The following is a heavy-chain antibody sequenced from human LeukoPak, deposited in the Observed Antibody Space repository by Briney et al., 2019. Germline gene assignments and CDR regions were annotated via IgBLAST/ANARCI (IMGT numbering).Heavy chain of an antibody. Sequence: PSETLSLTCAVYGGSFSGYYWSWIRQPPGKGLEWIGEINHSGSTNYNPSLKSRVTISVDTSKNQFSLKLSSVTAADTAVYYCARGSLSSSWSFDYWGQGTLVTVSS. CDR1: GGSFSGYY. D-gene: IGHD6-13*01. V-gene: IGHV4-34*01. CDR3: ARGSLSSSWSFDY. CDR2: INHSGST. J-gene: IGHJ4*02.